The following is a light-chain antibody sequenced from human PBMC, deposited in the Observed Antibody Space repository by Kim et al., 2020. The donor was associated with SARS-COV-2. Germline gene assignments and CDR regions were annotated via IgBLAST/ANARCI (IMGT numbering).Light chain of an antibody. V-gene: IGKV3-20*01. Sequence: SPGERANHSCRARQSVSSTYLVWYQQKAGQAPRLRIYGASSRATGIPDRFSGSGSGTDFTLTSSRLEPEDFAVYYCQQYGSSPKTFGQGTKVDIK. CDR1: QSVSSTY. CDR3: QQYGSSPKT. CDR2: GAS. J-gene: IGKJ1*01.